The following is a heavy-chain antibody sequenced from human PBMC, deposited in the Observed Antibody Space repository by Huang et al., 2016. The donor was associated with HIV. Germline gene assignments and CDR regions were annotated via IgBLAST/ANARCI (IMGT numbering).Heavy chain of an antibody. D-gene: IGHD6-6*01. CDR3: ARDWSFGSSTSPAD. J-gene: IGHJ4*02. Sequence: QVQLVQSGAEVKNPGASVRVSCKASGYTFTDSNIHGVRQAPGQGLEGRGWINPKRGGTIYAQRFQGRVTMTRDTTISTVHMDLRRIQSDDTAVYFCARDWSFGSSTSPADWGQGTLVTVSS. V-gene: IGHV1-2*02. CDR1: GYTFTDSN. CDR2: INPKRGGT.